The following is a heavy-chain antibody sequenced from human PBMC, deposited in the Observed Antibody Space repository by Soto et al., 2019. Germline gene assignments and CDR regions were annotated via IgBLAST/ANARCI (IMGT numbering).Heavy chain of an antibody. CDR3: ARDYSGSYYGTYYYYGMDV. J-gene: IGHJ6*02. Sequence: GGSLRLSCAASGFTFSSYSMNWVRQAPGKRLEWVSSISSSSSYIYYADSVKGRFTISRDNAKNSLYLQMNSLRAEDTAVYYCARDYSGSYYGTYYYYGMDVWGQGTKVTVYS. CDR1: GFTFSSYS. V-gene: IGHV3-21*01. D-gene: IGHD1-26*01. CDR2: ISSSSSYI.